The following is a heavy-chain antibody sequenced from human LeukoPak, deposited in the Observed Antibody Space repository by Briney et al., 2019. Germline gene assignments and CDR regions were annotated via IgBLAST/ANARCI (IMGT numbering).Heavy chain of an antibody. CDR1: GFTFTTFA. J-gene: IGHJ4*02. D-gene: IGHD2-21*02. CDR3: VKRAYCGGDCYPDY. V-gene: IGHV3-23*01. Sequence: GGSLRLSCAASGFTFTTFAMSWVRHTPGKGLQWVSAINHNGASTYYADSVRGRFTISRDNSRNTLYLQLNSLRVEDTAAYYCVKRAYCGGDCYPDYWGQGTLVTVSS. CDR2: INHNGAST.